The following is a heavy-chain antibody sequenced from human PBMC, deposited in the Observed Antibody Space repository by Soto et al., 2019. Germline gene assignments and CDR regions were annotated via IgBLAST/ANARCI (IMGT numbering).Heavy chain of an antibody. CDR3: AKDQAIAVVGPTSVLDY. J-gene: IGHJ4*02. Sequence: GGSLRLSCAASGFTFSSYGMHWVRQAPGKGLEWVAVISYDGSNKYYADSVKGRFTISRDNSKNTLYLQMNSLRAEDTAVYYCAKDQAIAVVGPTSVLDYWGQGTLVTVSS. CDR2: ISYDGSNK. D-gene: IGHD6-19*01. CDR1: GFTFSSYG. V-gene: IGHV3-30*18.